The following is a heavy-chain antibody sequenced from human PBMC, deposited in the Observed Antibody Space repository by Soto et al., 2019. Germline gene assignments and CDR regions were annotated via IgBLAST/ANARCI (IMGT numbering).Heavy chain of an antibody. Sequence: ASVKVSCKASGYTFTSYGISWVRQAPGQELEWMGWISAYNGNTNYAQKLQGRVTMTTDTSTSTAYMELRSLRSDDTAVYYCARVGDIVVVPAADIDYWGQGTLVTVSS. J-gene: IGHJ4*02. CDR2: ISAYNGNT. CDR3: ARVGDIVVVPAADIDY. CDR1: GYTFTSYG. D-gene: IGHD2-2*01. V-gene: IGHV1-18*01.